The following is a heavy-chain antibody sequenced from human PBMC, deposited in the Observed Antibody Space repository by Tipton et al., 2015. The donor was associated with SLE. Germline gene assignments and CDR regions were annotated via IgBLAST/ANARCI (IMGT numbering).Heavy chain of an antibody. CDR1: GFTFSSYA. CDR3: ARDLILQQLDY. D-gene: IGHD6-13*01. V-gene: IGHV3-30*04. CDR2: ISYDGSNK. J-gene: IGHJ4*02. Sequence: PRLSCAASGFTFSSYAMYWVRQAPGKGLEWVAVISYDGSNKCYADSVKGRFTISRDNSKNTLYLQMNSLRADDTAVYYCARDLILQQLDYWGQGTLVTVSS.